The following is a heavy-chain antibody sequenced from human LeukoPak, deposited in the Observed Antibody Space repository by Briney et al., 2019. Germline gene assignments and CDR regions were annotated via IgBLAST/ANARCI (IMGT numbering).Heavy chain of an antibody. D-gene: IGHD5-12*01. V-gene: IGHV1-46*01. J-gene: IGHJ4*02. CDR3: ARFAHVYSAYDY. CDR2: INPSGSST. CDR1: GYTFTSYY. Sequence: ASVKVSCKASGYTFTSYYIHWVRLAPGQGLEWMGIINPSGSSTHYAQKFQGRVTMTTDTSTSTVYMNLGSLRSEDTAVYYCARFAHVYSAYDYWGQGILVTVSS.